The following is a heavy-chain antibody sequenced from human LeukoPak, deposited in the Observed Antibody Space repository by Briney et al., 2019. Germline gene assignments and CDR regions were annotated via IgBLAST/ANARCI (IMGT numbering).Heavy chain of an antibody. J-gene: IGHJ4*02. CDR3: ANGYSGTDRDFDY. D-gene: IGHD5-12*01. CDR2: ISRGGIT. Sequence: GGSLRLSCAASGXSFRTNAMTWVRQAPGKGLEWVSAISRGGITYYADSVKGRFTISRDDSKSSLYLQMNSLRAEDTAVYYCANGYSGTDRDFDYWGQGTLVTVSS. V-gene: IGHV3-23*01. CDR1: GXSFRTNA.